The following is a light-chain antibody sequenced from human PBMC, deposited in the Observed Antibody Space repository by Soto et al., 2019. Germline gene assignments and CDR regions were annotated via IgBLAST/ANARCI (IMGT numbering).Light chain of an antibody. Sequence: EIVLTQSPGTLSLSPGERATLSCRASQSVSSSYLAWYQQKPVQAPRLLIYGASSRATGIPDRFSGSGSGTDFTLTISRLEPEDFAVYYCQQYGRSPLMYTFGQGTNLEIK. V-gene: IGKV3-20*01. CDR2: GAS. CDR1: QSVSSSY. J-gene: IGKJ2*01. CDR3: QQYGRSPLMYT.